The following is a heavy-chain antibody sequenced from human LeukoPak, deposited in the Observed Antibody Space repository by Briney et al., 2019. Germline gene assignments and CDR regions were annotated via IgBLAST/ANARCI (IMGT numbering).Heavy chain of an antibody. Sequence: PSETLSLTCTVSGGSISRYYWSWIRQPPGTGLEWIGYIFYSGSTNYNPSLKGRVTISVDTSKNQFSLNLSSVTAADTAVYYCARALYYYDSSGPLPLKWGQGTLVTVSS. CDR3: ARALYYYDSSGPLPLK. CDR1: GGSISRYY. V-gene: IGHV4-59*01. J-gene: IGHJ4*02. D-gene: IGHD3-22*01. CDR2: IFYSGST.